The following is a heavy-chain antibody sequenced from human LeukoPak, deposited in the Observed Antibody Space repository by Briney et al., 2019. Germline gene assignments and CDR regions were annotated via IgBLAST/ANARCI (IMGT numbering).Heavy chain of an antibody. J-gene: IGHJ4*02. CDR1: GFTFSSYA. CDR3: AKDQGLWFDY. D-gene: IGHD3-16*01. Sequence: GGSLRLSCAASGFTFSSYAMHWVRQAPGKGLEYVSAISSNGGSTYYANSVKGRFTISRDNSKNTLSFQMGSLRAEDMAVYYCAKDQGLWFDYWGQGTLVTVSS. CDR2: ISSNGGST. V-gene: IGHV3-64*01.